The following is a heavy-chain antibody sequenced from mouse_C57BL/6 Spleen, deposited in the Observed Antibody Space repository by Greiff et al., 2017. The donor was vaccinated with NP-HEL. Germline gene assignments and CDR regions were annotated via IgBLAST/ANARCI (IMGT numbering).Heavy chain of an antibody. J-gene: IGHJ3*01. CDR1: GYTFTSYW. Sequence: QVQLQQPGAELVRPGSSVKLSCKASGYTFTSYWMDWVKQRPGQGLEWIGNIYPSDSETHYNQKFKDKATLTVDKSSSTAYMQLSSLTSEDSAVYYCAREGDGNYEFAYWGQGTLVTVSA. D-gene: IGHD2-1*01. V-gene: IGHV1-61*01. CDR2: IYPSDSET. CDR3: AREGDGNYEFAY.